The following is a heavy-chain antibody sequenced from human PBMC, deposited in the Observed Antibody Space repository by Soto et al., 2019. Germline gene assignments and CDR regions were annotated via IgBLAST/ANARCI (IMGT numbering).Heavy chain of an antibody. CDR2: INAGNGNT. J-gene: IGHJ4*02. CDR3: ARDKSAVAGSFDY. V-gene: IGHV1-3*01. CDR1: RYTFTSYA. Sequence: QVQLVQSGAEVKKPGASVKVSCKASRYTFTSYAMHWVRQAPGQRLEWMGWINAGNGNTKYSQKFQGRVTITRDTSASTAYMELSSLRSEDTAVYYCARDKSAVAGSFDYWGQGTLVTVSS. D-gene: IGHD6-19*01.